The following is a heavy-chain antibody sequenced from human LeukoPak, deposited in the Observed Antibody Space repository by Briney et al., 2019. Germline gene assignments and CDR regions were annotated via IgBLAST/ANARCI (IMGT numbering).Heavy chain of an antibody. Sequence: PGRSLRLSCAASGFTFSSYEMNWVRQAPGKGLEWVSYISSSGSTIYYADSVKGRFTISRDNAKNSLYLQMNSLRAEDTAVYYCARGRYDFWSGYYTFDYWGQGTLVTVSS. J-gene: IGHJ4*02. CDR2: ISSSGSTI. V-gene: IGHV3-48*03. CDR1: GFTFSSYE. D-gene: IGHD3-3*01. CDR3: ARGRYDFWSGYYTFDY.